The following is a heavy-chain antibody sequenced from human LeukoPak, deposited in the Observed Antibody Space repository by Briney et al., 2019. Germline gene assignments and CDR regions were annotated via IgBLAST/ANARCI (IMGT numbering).Heavy chain of an antibody. CDR2: ISSSSSTI. CDR1: GFTFGDYA. Sequence: GGSLRLSCTASGFTFGDYAMNWVRQAPGKGLEWVSYISSSSSTIYYADSVKGRFTISRDNAKNSLYLQVNSLRAEDTALYYCAKAGPYSSSWLYDAFDIWGQGTMVTVSS. D-gene: IGHD6-13*01. J-gene: IGHJ3*02. V-gene: IGHV3-48*01. CDR3: AKAGPYSSSWLYDAFDI.